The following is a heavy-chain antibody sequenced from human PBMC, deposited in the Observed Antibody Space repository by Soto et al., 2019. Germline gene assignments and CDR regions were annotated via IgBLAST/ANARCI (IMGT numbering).Heavy chain of an antibody. D-gene: IGHD6-25*01. CDR2: IWYDGSYK. CDR3: ARGVDSSGLDY. CDR1: GFTFSSYG. Sequence: GGSLRLSCAASGFTFSSYGMHWVRQAPGTGLEWVALIWYDGSYKYYAESVKGRSTTSRDNSKNTLYLQLNSLRDEDTAVYYCARGVDSSGLDYWGQGTPVTVSS. V-gene: IGHV3-33*01. J-gene: IGHJ4*02.